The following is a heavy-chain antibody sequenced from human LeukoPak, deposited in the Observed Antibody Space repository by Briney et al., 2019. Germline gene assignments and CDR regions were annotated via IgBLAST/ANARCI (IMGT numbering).Heavy chain of an antibody. J-gene: IGHJ6*04. CDR3: ARVETTPGYSSLRYYYYGMDV. CDR2: IIPIFGTA. CDR1: GGTFSTYA. V-gene: IGHV1-69*13. Sequence: GASVKVSCKASGGTFSTYAISWVRQAPGQGLEWMGGIIPIFGTANYAQKFQGRVTITADESTSTAYMELSSLRSEDTAVYYCARVETTPGYSSLRYYYYGMDVWGKGTTATVSS. D-gene: IGHD6-13*01.